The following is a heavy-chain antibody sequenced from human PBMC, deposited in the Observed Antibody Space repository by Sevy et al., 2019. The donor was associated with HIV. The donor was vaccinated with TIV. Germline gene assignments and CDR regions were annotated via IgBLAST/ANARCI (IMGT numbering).Heavy chain of an antibody. J-gene: IGHJ5*02. V-gene: IGHV3-7*01. CDR1: GFTFSSYW. CDR2: IKQDGSEK. CDR3: ARVRPRDWFDP. Sequence: GGSLRLSCAASGFTFSSYWMSWVRQAPGKGLEWVANIKQDGSEKYYVHSVKGRFTISRDNAKNSLYLQMNSLRAEDTAVYYCARVRPRDWFDPWGQGTLVTVSS. D-gene: IGHD6-25*01.